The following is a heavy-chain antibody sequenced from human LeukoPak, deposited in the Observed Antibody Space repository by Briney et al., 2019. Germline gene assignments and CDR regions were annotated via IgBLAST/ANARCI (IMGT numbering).Heavy chain of an antibody. CDR3: ARGGRGAFDI. CDR2: IGTAGDT. J-gene: IGHJ3*02. V-gene: IGHV3-13*01. CDR1: RFTFSSYD. D-gene: IGHD5-24*01. Sequence: GGSLRLSCAASRFTFSSYDMHWVRQATGKGLEWVSAIGTAGDTYYPGSVKGRFTISRENAKNSLYLQMNSLRAGDTAVYHCARGGRGAFDIWGQGTMVTVSS.